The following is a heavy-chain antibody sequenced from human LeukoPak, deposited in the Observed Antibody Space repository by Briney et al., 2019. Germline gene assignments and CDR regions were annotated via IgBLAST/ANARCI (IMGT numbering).Heavy chain of an antibody. CDR2: ISGSGGST. CDR1: GFTFSSYA. CDR3: ARALGYCSGANCYITLPFDY. J-gene: IGHJ4*02. D-gene: IGHD2-15*01. Sequence: PGGSLRLSCAASGFTFSSYAMSWVRQAPGKGLEWVSAISGSGGSTYYADSVKGRFTISRDNSKNTLYLQMNSLRAEDTAVYYCARALGYCSGANCYITLPFDYWGQGTLVTVSS. V-gene: IGHV3-23*01.